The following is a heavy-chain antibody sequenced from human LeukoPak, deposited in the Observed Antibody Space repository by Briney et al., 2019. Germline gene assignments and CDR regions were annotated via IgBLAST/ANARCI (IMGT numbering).Heavy chain of an antibody. CDR2: IKQDGSEQ. Sequence: HPGGSLRLSCAASGSIFSGYWMNWVRQAPGKGLEWVANIKQDGSEQHYVDSVRGRFTISRDNAKNSLYLQMNSLRVEDTAVYYCARDGFVGAADYWGQGTLVTVSS. CDR1: GSIFSGYW. D-gene: IGHD6-13*01. J-gene: IGHJ4*02. V-gene: IGHV3-7*01. CDR3: ARDGFVGAADY.